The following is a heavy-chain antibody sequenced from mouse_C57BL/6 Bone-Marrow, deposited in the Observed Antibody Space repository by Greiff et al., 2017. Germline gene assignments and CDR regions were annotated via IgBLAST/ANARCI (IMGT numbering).Heavy chain of an antibody. Sequence: QVQLQQSGPELVKPGASVTISCKASGYAFSSSWMNWVKQRPGKGLEWIGRIYPGDGDTNYNGKFKGKATLTADQSSSTAYMQLSSLTSEDSAVXFCARAAHYYGSSYWYFDVWGTGTTVTVSS. J-gene: IGHJ1*03. CDR3: ARAAHYYGSSYWYFDV. V-gene: IGHV1-82*01. CDR2: IYPGDGDT. CDR1: GYAFSSSW. D-gene: IGHD1-1*01.